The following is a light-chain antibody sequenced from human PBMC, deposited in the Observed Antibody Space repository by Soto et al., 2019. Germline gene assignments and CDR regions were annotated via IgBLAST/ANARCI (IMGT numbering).Light chain of an antibody. V-gene: IGLV2-8*01. CDR1: SG. Sequence: QSALTQPPSASGSPGQSVTISCTGTSGVSWYQQHPGKAPKLLIYEVTKRPSGVPDRFSGSKSGNTASLTVSGLQAEDEADYYCSSYRGSNIFVVFGGVTKLTVL. CDR2: EVT. CDR3: SSYRGSNIFVV. J-gene: IGLJ2*01.